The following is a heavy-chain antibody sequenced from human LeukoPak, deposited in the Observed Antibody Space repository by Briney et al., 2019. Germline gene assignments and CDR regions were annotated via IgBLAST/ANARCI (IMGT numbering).Heavy chain of an antibody. CDR1: GGSISSSSYY. Sequence: SETLSLTCTVSGGSISSSSYYWGWIRQPPGKGLEWIGSIYYSGSTYYNPSLKSRVTISVDTSKNQFSLKLSSVTAADTAVYYCARHAVASLRPYYFDYWGQGTLVTVSS. J-gene: IGHJ4*02. CDR2: IYYSGST. CDR3: ARHAVASLRPYYFDY. V-gene: IGHV4-39*01. D-gene: IGHD5-12*01.